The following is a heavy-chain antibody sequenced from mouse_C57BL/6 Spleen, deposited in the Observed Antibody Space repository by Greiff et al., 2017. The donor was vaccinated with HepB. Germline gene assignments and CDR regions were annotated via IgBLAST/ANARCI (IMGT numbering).Heavy chain of an antibody. CDR1: GYSFTGYY. CDR3: AIYYGSSYGYFDV. D-gene: IGHD1-1*01. Sequence: VQLQQSGPELVKPGASVKISCKASGYSFTGYYMNWVKQSPEKSLEWIGEINPSTGGTTYNQKFKAKATLTVDKSSSTAYMQLKSLTSEDSAVYNCAIYYGSSYGYFDVWGTGTTVTVSS. J-gene: IGHJ1*03. CDR2: INPSTGGT. V-gene: IGHV1-42*01.